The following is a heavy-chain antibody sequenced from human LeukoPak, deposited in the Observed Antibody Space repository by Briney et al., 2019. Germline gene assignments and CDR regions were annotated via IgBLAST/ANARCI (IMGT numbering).Heavy chain of an antibody. D-gene: IGHD3-22*01. CDR1: GGTFSSYA. CDR2: IIPILGIA. J-gene: IGHJ4*02. CDR3: ARDPYYYDSSGYSY. Sequence: RASVKVSCKASGGTFSSYAIRWVRQAPGQGLEWMGRIIPILGIANYAQKFQGRVTITADKSTSTAYMELSSLRSEDTAVYYCARDPYYYDSSGYSYWGQGTLVTVSS. V-gene: IGHV1-69*04.